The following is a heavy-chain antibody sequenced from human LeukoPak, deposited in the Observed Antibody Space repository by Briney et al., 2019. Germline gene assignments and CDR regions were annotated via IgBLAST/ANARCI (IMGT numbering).Heavy chain of an antibody. CDR1: GFTLSSYC. V-gene: IGHV3-7*01. CDR3: ARELTQIDY. CDR2: IKQDVSEK. Sequence: GGSLRLSCAASGFTLSSYCMGWVRHAPGRGREWVANIKQDVSEKYYVGSVKGRFTISRDNAKKSLYMQMNSLRAEDTAVYYCARELTQIDYWGQGTLVTVSS. J-gene: IGHJ4*02. D-gene: IGHD1-14*01.